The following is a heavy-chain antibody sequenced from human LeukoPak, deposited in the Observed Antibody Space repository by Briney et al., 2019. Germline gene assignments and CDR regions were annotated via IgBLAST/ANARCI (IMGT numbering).Heavy chain of an antibody. CDR2: INPNTGVT. D-gene: IGHD6-13*01. J-gene: IGHJ6*02. CDR1: GYSFTAYF. V-gene: IGHV1-2*02. CDR3: ARARSSSWPFYSGLDV. Sequence: ASVKVSCKASGYSFTAYFMHWVRQAPGQGLEWMGWINPNTGVTDYAHKFQDRVTMTRDTSISTAYMDLSRLTSDDTAVFFCARARSSSWPFYSGLDVWGLGTTVTVSS.